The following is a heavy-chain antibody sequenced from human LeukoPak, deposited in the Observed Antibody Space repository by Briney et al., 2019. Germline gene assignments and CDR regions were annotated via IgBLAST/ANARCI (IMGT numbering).Heavy chain of an antibody. D-gene: IGHD3-3*01. CDR3: ASLITIFGVVMVNWFDP. J-gene: IGHJ5*02. V-gene: IGHV4-39*07. CDR2: IYYSGST. Sequence: PSETLSLTCTVFGGSISSSSYYWGWIRQPPGKGLEWIGSIYYSGSTYYNPSLKSQVTISVDTSKNQFSLKLSSVTAADTAVYYCASLITIFGVVMVNWFDPWGQGTLVTVSS. CDR1: GGSISSSSYY.